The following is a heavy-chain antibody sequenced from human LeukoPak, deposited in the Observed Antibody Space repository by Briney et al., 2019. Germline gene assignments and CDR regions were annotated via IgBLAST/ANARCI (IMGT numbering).Heavy chain of an antibody. V-gene: IGHV1-8*01. CDR2: MNPNSGNT. J-gene: IGHJ6*03. Sequence: ASVKVSCKASGYTFTSYDINWVRPATGQGLEWMAWMNPNSGNTGYAQKFQGRVTMTRNTSISTAYMELSNLRSEDTAVYYCARGSGWPYYYYMDVWGKGTTVTVSS. CDR3: ARGSGWPYYYYMDV. CDR1: GYTFTSYD. D-gene: IGHD6-19*01.